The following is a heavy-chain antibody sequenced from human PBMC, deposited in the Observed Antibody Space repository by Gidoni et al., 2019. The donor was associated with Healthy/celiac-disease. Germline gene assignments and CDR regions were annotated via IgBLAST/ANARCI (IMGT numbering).Heavy chain of an antibody. V-gene: IGHV3-23*01. CDR3: AKFTIFGVVIIGGPDY. D-gene: IGHD3-3*01. CDR2: ISGSGGST. Sequence: EVQLLESGGGLVQPGGYLRLSCAASGFTFSRYAMSWVRQAPGKGLEWVSAISGSGGSTYYADSVKGRFTISRDNSKNTLYLQMNSLRAEDTAVYYCAKFTIFGVVIIGGPDYWGQGTLVTVSS. J-gene: IGHJ4*02. CDR1: GFTFSRYA.